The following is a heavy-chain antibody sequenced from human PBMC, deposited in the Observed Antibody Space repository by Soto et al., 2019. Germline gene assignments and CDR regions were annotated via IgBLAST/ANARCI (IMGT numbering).Heavy chain of an antibody. D-gene: IGHD3-22*01. CDR2: INHSGST. V-gene: IGHV4-34*01. CDR1: GGSFSGYY. Sequence: SETLSLTCAVYGGSFSGYYWTWIRQPPGTGLEWIGEINHSGSTNYNPSLKSRVTISVDTSKNQFSLKLSSLRSEDTAVYYCARTSGYYLYDYWGQGTLVTISS. J-gene: IGHJ4*02. CDR3: ARTSGYYLYDY.